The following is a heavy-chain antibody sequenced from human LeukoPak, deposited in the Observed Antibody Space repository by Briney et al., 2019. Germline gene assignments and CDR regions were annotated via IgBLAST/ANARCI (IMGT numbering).Heavy chain of an antibody. J-gene: IGHJ3*02. V-gene: IGHV3-21*01. CDR3: ARDPGWLPDAFDI. Sequence: GGSLRLSCAASGFTFSSYSMNWVRQAPGKGLEWVSSISSSSSYIYYADSVKGRFTISRDNAKNSLYLQMNSLRAEDTAVYYCARDPGWLPDAFDIWGQGTMVTVSS. CDR1: GFTFSSYS. CDR2: ISSSSSYI. D-gene: IGHD5-12*01.